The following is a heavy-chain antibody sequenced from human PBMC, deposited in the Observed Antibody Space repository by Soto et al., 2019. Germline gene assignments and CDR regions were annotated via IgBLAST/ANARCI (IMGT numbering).Heavy chain of an antibody. CDR1: GTSISSYY. J-gene: IGHJ4*02. CDR3: ARYNSYAIDY. D-gene: IGHD2-8*01. V-gene: IGHV4-59*01. CDR2: IHYSGTT. Sequence: SDTLSLTCTVSGTSISSYYWSWIRQPPGKGLEWIANIHYSGTTNHNPSLASRVTLSVDTSKNQFSLKMTSVPAVDRSMYFCARYNSYAIDYWGRGTLVTVSS.